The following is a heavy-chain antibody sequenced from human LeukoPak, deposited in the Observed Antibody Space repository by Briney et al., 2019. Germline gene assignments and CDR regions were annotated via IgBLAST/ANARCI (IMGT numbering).Heavy chain of an antibody. Sequence: GGSLRLSCAASGFTFSSYEMNWVRQAPGKGLEWVSYISSSGSTIYYADSVKGRFNISRDNAKNSLYLQMNSLRAEDTAVYYCAREVDGYCSGGSCGDIWGQGTMVTVSS. V-gene: IGHV3-48*03. D-gene: IGHD2-15*01. J-gene: IGHJ3*02. CDR3: AREVDGYCSGGSCGDI. CDR1: GFTFSSYE. CDR2: ISSSGSTI.